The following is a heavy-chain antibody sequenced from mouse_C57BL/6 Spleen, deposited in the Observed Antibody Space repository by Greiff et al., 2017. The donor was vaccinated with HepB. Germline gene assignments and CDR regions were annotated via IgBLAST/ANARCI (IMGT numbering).Heavy chain of an antibody. D-gene: IGHD2-3*01. CDR3: ARHEERDGYSYWYFDV. CDR2: FYPGSGSI. CDR1: GYTFTEYT. J-gene: IGHJ1*03. Sequence: QVQLQQSGAELVKPGASVKLSCKASGYTFTEYTIHWVKQRSGQGLEWIGWFYPGSGSIKYNEKFKDKATLTEAKSSSTVNMELSRLTSEATAVYFCARHEERDGYSYWYFDVWGTGTTVTVSS. V-gene: IGHV1-62-2*01.